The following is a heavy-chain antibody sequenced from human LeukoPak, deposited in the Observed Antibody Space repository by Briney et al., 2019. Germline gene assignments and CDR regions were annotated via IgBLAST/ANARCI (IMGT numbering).Heavy chain of an antibody. CDR2: IYYSGST. D-gene: IGHD6-13*01. CDR3: ARELIAVGGIDY. Sequence: TSETLSLTCSISGDSISTYYWSWIRQPPGKGLEWIGYIYYSGSTNYNPSLKSRVTISVDTSKNQFSLKLSSVTAADTAVYYCARELIAVGGIDYWGQGTLVTVSS. CDR1: GDSISTYY. V-gene: IGHV4-59*01. J-gene: IGHJ4*02.